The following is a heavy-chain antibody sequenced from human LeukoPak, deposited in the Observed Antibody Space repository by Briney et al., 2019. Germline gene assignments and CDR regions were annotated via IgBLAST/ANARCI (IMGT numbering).Heavy chain of an antibody. CDR3: ARDHTDDYYDSSGYYFNWFDP. CDR1: GFTFSSYS. Sequence: GSLRLSCAASGFTFSSYSMNWVRQAPGKGLEWIGSIYYSGSTYYNPSLKSRVTISVDTSKNQFSLKLSSVTAADTAVYYCARDHTDDYYDSSGYYFNWFDPWGQGTLVTVSS. CDR2: IYYSGST. V-gene: IGHV4-39*07. J-gene: IGHJ5*02. D-gene: IGHD3-22*01.